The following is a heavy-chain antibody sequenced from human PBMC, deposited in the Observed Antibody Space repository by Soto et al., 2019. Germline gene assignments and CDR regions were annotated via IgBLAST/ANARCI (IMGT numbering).Heavy chain of an antibody. J-gene: IGHJ4*02. CDR1: GFTFSSYG. V-gene: IGHV3-30*18. Sequence: PGGSLRLSCAASGFTFSSYGMHWVRQAPGKGLEWVAVISYDGSNKYYADSVKGRFTISRDNSKNTLYLQMNSLRAEDTAVYYCAKLSGITIFGVEFKYKNDYWGQGTLVTVSS. CDR3: AKLSGITIFGVEFKYKNDY. D-gene: IGHD3-3*01. CDR2: ISYDGSNK.